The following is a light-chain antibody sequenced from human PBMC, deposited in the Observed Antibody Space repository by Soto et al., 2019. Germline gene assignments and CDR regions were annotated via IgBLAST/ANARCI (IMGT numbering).Light chain of an antibody. V-gene: IGKV3-20*01. CDR3: QQYGSSPFT. CDR1: QSVSSSY. J-gene: IGKJ3*01. CDR2: GAS. Sequence: EIVLTQSPGTLSLSPGERATLSCRASQSVSSSYLGWYQQKRGQAPRLLIHGASSRATGSPDRFSGSGSGTDFTLTISRLEPEDFAVYYCQQYGSSPFTFGPGTKVDIK.